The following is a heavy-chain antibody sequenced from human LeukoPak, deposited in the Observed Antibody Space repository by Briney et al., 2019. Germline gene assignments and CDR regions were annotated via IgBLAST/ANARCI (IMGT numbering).Heavy chain of an antibody. Sequence: QPGGSLRLSCAASGFTFSSYAMSWVRQAPGKGLEWVSAISGSGGSTYYADSVKGRFTISRDNSKNTLYLQMNSLRAEDTAVYYCAKGSGELLRYLEVFGYWGQGTLVTVSS. CDR2: ISGSGGST. CDR1: GFTFSSYA. J-gene: IGHJ4*02. D-gene: IGHD1-26*01. CDR3: AKGSGELLRYLEVFGY. V-gene: IGHV3-23*01.